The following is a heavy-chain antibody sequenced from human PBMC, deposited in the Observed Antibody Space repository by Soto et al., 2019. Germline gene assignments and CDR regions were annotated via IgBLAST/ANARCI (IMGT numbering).Heavy chain of an antibody. CDR3: ARRPRSSPYFDY. Sequence: GESLKISCQSSGYTFSNFWIGWVRQLPGKGLEWMGIIYPGDHETRYSPSFHGKVTISADRSINTAYLQGNSLEASDTAFYFCARRPRSSPYFDYWGQGALVTVSS. V-gene: IGHV5-51*01. J-gene: IGHJ4*02. CDR1: GYTFSNFW. CDR2: IYPGDHET. D-gene: IGHD6-13*01.